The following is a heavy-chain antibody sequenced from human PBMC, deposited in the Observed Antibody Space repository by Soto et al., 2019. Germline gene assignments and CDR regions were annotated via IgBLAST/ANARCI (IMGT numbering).Heavy chain of an antibody. CDR1: GFTFSNHA. V-gene: IGHV3-23*01. Sequence: EVQLLESGGGLVQPGESLTLSCAASGFTFSNHAMNWVRQAPGRGLEWVSSIKTTGGITYYADSVKGRFTISRDNPTNTLYLQMNSLRAEDTAVYFCAKDLYGDDPDYSDHWGQGTLVIVSS. D-gene: IGHD4-17*01. J-gene: IGHJ4*02. CDR3: AKDLYGDDPDYSDH. CDR2: IKTTGGIT.